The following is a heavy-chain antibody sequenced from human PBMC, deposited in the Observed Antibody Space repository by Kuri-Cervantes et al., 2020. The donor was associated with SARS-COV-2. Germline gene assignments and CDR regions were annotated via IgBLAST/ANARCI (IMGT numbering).Heavy chain of an antibody. CDR3: ARDLWGSPGYMDV. CDR2: IYYSGST. V-gene: IGHV4-38-2*02. D-gene: IGHD3-16*01. CDR1: GYSISSGYY. J-gene: IGHJ6*03. Sequence: ESLKISCAVSGYSISSGYYWGWIRQPPGKGLEWIGSIYYSGSTYYNPSLKSRVTISVDTSKNQFSLKLSSVTAADMAVYYCARDLWGSPGYMDVWGKGTTVTVSS.